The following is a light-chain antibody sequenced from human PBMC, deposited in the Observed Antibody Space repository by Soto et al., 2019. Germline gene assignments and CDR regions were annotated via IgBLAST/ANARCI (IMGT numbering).Light chain of an antibody. CDR1: RYIRTA. J-gene: IGKJ1*01. CDR2: VAS. V-gene: IGKV1-6*01. CDR3: LQDYNYPWT. Sequence: IQMTQSPSTLSASVGDRVTITCRASRYIRTALSWYQHRPGQAPKXLICVASSLQSGVPSRFSGSGYGTDFTLTISSLQPEDFATYYCLQDYNYPWTFGQGTKVDIK.